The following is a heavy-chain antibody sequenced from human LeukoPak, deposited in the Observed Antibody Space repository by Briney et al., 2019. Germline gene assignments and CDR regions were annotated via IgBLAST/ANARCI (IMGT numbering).Heavy chain of an antibody. D-gene: IGHD6-19*01. CDR3: AKGWEYSSGFDS. CDR2: LSGSGVYT. CDR1: GFTFSTYA. J-gene: IGHJ4*02. V-gene: IGHV3-23*01. Sequence: GGSLRLSCAASGFTFSTYAMSWVRQAPGKGLEWVSALSGSGVYTHYADSVKGRFTISRDNSKNTLYLQMNSLRDEDTAVYYCAKGWEYSSGFDSWGQGTLVTVPP.